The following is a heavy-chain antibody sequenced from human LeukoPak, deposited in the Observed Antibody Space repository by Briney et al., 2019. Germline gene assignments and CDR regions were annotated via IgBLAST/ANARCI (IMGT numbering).Heavy chain of an antibody. CDR2: ISSSGST. V-gene: IGHV4-38-2*02. CDR3: ARGPYSYDSSGAFDI. D-gene: IGHD3-22*01. J-gene: IGHJ3*02. Sequence: SSETLSLTCTVSGYSISSGYYWSWIRQPAGKGLEWIGRISSSGSTNYNPSLKSRVTISVDTSKNQFSLKLSSVTAADTAVYFCARGPYSYDSSGAFDIWGQGTMVTVSS. CDR1: GYSISSGYY.